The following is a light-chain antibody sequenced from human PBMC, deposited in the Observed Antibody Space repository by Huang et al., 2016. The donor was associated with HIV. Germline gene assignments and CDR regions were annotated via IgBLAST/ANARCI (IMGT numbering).Light chain of an antibody. Sequence: DILLTQSPDSLAVSLGERATLTCRSSRSLLFASNSKNFLAWYTQKPGQFPKLLMYMASVRESGVPERFTGSGSGTEFTLTIASLQAEDVAVYYCQQFYNMPYTFGRGTRLEI. V-gene: IGKV4-1*01. J-gene: IGKJ2*01. CDR1: RSLLFASNSKNF. CDR2: MAS. CDR3: QQFYNMPYT.